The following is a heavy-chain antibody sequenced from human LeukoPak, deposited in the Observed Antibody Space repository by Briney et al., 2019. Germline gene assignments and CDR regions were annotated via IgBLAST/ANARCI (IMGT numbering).Heavy chain of an antibody. CDR2: MNPNSGNT. Sequence: ASVKVSCKASGYTFTSYDINWVRQATGQGLEWMGWMNPNSGNTGYAQKLQGRVTMTTDTSTSTAYMELRSLRSDDTAVYYCARGNYDSSGYYFYFDYWGQGTLVTVSS. CDR1: GYTFTSYD. J-gene: IGHJ4*02. D-gene: IGHD3-22*01. V-gene: IGHV1-8*01. CDR3: ARGNYDSSGYYFYFDY.